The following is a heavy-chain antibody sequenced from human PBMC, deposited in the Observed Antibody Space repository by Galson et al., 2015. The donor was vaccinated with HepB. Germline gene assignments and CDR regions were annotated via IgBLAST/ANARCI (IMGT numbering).Heavy chain of an antibody. V-gene: IGHV3-30*18. D-gene: IGHD6-6*01. CDR1: GSTFSSYG. CDR2: ISYDGSNK. Sequence: SLRLSCAASGSTFSSYGMHWVRQAPGKGLEWVAVISYDGSNKYYADSVKGRFTISRDNSKNTLYLQMNSLRAEDTAVYYCAKDSIAARSIFDYWSQGTLVTVSS. J-gene: IGHJ4*02. CDR3: AKDSIAARSIFDY.